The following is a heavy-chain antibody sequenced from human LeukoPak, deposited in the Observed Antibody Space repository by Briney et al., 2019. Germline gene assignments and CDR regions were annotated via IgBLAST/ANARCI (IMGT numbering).Heavy chain of an antibody. J-gene: IGHJ4*02. D-gene: IGHD6-13*01. Sequence: PGGSLRLSCAASGLTFSSYAMHWVRQAPGKGLEWVAVIWYDGSSKDYADSVKGRFTLSRDNSKNTLYLQMNSLTVEGTAVYYCARSQSSSLIDYWGQGTLVTVSS. CDR1: GLTFSSYA. V-gene: IGHV3-33*08. CDR2: IWYDGSSK. CDR3: ARSQSSSLIDY.